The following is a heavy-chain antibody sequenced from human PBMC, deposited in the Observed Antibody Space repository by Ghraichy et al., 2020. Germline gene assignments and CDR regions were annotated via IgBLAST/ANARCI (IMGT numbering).Heavy chain of an antibody. J-gene: IGHJ6*02. CDR2: TYYRSKWYN. Sequence: SETLSLTCAISGDSVSSNSAAWNWIRQSPSRGLEWLGRTYYRSKWYNDYAVSVKNRITINPDTSKNQFSLQLNSVTPEDTAVYYCARDVLGYFGKGYPLRPQHIDGMDVWGQGTTVTVSS. CDR1: GDSVSSNSAA. V-gene: IGHV6-1*01. D-gene: IGHD3-9*01. CDR3: ARDVLGYFGKGYPLRPQHIDGMDV.